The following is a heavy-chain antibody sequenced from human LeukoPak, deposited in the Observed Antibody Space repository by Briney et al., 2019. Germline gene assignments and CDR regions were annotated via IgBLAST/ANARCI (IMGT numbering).Heavy chain of an antibody. Sequence: SVKVSCKASGGTFSSYAISWVRQAPGQGLEWMGGIIPIFGTANYAQKFQGRVTITTDESTSTAYMELSSLRSEDTALYYCARDTRDDSSGYIPYYYYYYMDVWGKGTTVTVSS. V-gene: IGHV1-69*05. D-gene: IGHD3-22*01. CDR2: IIPIFGTA. J-gene: IGHJ6*03. CDR1: GGTFSSYA. CDR3: ARDTRDDSSGYIPYYYYYYMDV.